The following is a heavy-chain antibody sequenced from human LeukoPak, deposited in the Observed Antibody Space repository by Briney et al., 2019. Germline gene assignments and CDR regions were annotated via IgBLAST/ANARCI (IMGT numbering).Heavy chain of an antibody. J-gene: IGHJ4*02. Sequence: PGGSLRLSCAASGFTFSSYSMNWVRQAPGKGLEWVASIKQDGTEKYYVDSVKGRFTISKDNAKNSLYLQMNSLRAEDTAVYYCAREDHSNYEYWGQGTLVTVSS. CDR1: GFTFSSYS. D-gene: IGHD4-11*01. CDR2: IKQDGTEK. CDR3: AREDHSNYEY. V-gene: IGHV3-7*01.